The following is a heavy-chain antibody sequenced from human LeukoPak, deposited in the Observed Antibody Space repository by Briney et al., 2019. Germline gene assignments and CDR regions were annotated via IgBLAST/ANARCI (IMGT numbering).Heavy chain of an antibody. Sequence: PGGSLRLSCAASGFTFSIYWMHWVRQAPGKGLVWVSRINSDGSSTIYADSVKGRFTISRDNAQNTLYLQMNSLRVEDTAVYYCARVVGQQLVPSGYWGQGTLVTVSS. V-gene: IGHV3-74*01. CDR1: GFTFSIYW. CDR3: ARVVGQQLVPSGY. D-gene: IGHD6-13*01. CDR2: INSDGSST. J-gene: IGHJ4*02.